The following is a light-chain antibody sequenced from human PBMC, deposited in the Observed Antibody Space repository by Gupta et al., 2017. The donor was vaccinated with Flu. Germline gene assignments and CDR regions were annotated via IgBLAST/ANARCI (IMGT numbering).Light chain of an antibody. CDR3: CSVAGSYTVV. CDR1: SSDIGYYDY. V-gene: IGLV2-11*01. Sequence: QSALTQPRSVSGSPGQSVTLSCTGTSSDIGYYDYVSCFQQHPGKSPKLILYDVTTRSSVVPARFSGSTSGYTASLTIAGLQAEDEADYHCCSVAGSYTVVFGGGTKLTVL. CDR2: DVT. J-gene: IGLJ2*01.